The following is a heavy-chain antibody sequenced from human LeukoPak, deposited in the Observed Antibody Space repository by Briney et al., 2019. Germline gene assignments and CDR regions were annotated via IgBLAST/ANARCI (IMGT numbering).Heavy chain of an antibody. CDR3: AREVATISAYYFDC. J-gene: IGHJ4*02. V-gene: IGHV3-21*01. CDR2: ISSSSSYI. CDR1: GFTFSSYS. Sequence: PGGSLRLSCAASGFTFSSYSMNWVRQAPGKGLEWVSSISSSSSYIYYADSVKGRSTISRDSSKNTLYLQMNSLRPEDTAVYYCAREVATISAYYFDCWGQGTLVTVSS. D-gene: IGHD5-12*01.